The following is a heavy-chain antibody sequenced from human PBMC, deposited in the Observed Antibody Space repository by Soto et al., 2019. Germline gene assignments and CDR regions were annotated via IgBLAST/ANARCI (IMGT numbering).Heavy chain of an antibody. V-gene: IGHV5-10-1*01. CDR1: GYSFTSYW. J-gene: IGHJ4*02. D-gene: IGHD6-13*01. CDR3: ASTQLIEAAGTVVDY. CDR2: IDPSDSYT. Sequence: VESLKISCKGSGYSFTSYWISWVRQMPGKGLEWMGRIDPSDSYTNYSPSFQGHVTISADKSISTAYLQWSSLKASDTAMYYCASTQLIEAAGTVVDYWGQGTLVNVSS.